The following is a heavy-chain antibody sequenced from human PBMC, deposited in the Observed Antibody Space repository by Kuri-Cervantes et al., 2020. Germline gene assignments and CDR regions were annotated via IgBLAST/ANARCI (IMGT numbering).Heavy chain of an antibody. D-gene: IGHD1-14*01. Sequence: SETLSLTCTVSGGSISSSSYYWSWIRQPPGKGLEWIGYIYYSGSTNYNPSLKSRVTISVDTSKNQFSLKLSSVTAADTAVYYCARYRRGEGKGFDYWGQGTLVTVSS. CDR2: IYYSGST. V-gene: IGHV4-61*01. CDR1: GGSISSSSYY. CDR3: ARYRRGEGKGFDY. J-gene: IGHJ4*02.